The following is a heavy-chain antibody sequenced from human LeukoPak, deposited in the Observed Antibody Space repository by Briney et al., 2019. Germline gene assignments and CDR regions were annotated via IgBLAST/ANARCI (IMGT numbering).Heavy chain of an antibody. D-gene: IGHD1-26*01. CDR3: ARVRELYRDY. Sequence: GGSLRLSCAASGFTFSSYTMNWVRQAPGKGLEWVSSISSSSSYMFYADSVKGRFTISRDNTKNSLHLQMNSLRVEDTAVYYCARVRELYRDYWGQGTLATVSS. CDR2: ISSSSSYM. CDR1: GFTFSSYT. V-gene: IGHV3-21*01. J-gene: IGHJ4*02.